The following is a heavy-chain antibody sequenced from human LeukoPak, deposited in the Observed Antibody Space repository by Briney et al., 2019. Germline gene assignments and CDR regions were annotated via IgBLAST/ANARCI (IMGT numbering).Heavy chain of an antibody. CDR1: GGSISSYY. CDR2: IYHNGRT. Sequence: SETLSLTCTVSGGSISSYYWSWIRQPPGKGLEWIGYIYHNGRTNYNPSLKSRVTISLDTSENHFSLKLSFVTAADTAVYYCASFSDYGGNFFDYWGQGTLVTVSS. D-gene: IGHD4-23*01. CDR3: ASFSDYGGNFFDY. J-gene: IGHJ4*02. V-gene: IGHV4-59*08.